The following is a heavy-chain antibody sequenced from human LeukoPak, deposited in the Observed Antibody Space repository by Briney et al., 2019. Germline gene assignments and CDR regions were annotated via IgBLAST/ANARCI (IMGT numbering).Heavy chain of an antibody. CDR2: INHSGST. J-gene: IGHJ6*03. CDR3: ARVSPRDFWSGYSNYYYYMDV. CDR1: GGSFSGYY. V-gene: IGHV4-34*01. D-gene: IGHD3-3*01. Sequence: SETLSLTCAVYGGSFSGYYWSWIRQPPGKGLEWIGEINHSGSTNYNPSLKSRVTISVDTSKNQFSLKLSSVTAADTAVYYCARVSPRDFWSGYSNYYYYMDVWSKGTTVTVSS.